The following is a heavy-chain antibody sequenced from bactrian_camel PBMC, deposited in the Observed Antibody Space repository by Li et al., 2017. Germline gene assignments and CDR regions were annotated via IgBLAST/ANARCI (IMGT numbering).Heavy chain of an antibody. D-gene: IGHD4*01. Sequence: HVQLVESGGGLVQPGGSLRLSCAASGFTFVRFSMSWVRQAPGKGLEWVSGVFSGDGRNTYYADSVKGRFAISRDNARNTVDLQMKSLKAEDSALYYCTTGIWGIATMPFGYWGQGTQVTVS. CDR1: GFTFVRFS. CDR3: TTGIWGIATMPFGY. V-gene: IGHV3S7*01. J-gene: IGHJ6*01. CDR2: VFSGDGRNT.